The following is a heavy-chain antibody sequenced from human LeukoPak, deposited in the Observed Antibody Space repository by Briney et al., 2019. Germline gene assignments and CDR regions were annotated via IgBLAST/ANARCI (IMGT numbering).Heavy chain of an antibody. Sequence: GGSLRLSCAASGFTFSSYAMSWVRQAPGKGLEWVSAISGGGGSTYYADSVKGRFTISRDNSKNTLYLQMNSLRAEDTAVYYCATRGYSYGDRWFDPWGQGTLVTVSS. CDR3: ATRGYSYGDRWFDP. V-gene: IGHV3-23*01. D-gene: IGHD5-18*01. CDR2: ISGGGGST. CDR1: GFTFSSYA. J-gene: IGHJ5*02.